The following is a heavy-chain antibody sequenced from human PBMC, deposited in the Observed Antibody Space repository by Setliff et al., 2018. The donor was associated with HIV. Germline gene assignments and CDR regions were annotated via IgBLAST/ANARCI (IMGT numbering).Heavy chain of an antibody. V-gene: IGHV4-59*08. CDR2: IYYSGIT. J-gene: IGHJ5*02. CDR3: VRQHGDYAFGP. CDR1: DGSISTYY. Sequence: SETLSLTCAVSDGSISTYYWSWIRQPPGRGLEWIGYIYYSGITNYSPSLKSRVTLLVDTSKNQFSLKVASVTAADTAVYYCVRQHGDYAFGPWGQGTLVTVSS. D-gene: IGHD4-17*01.